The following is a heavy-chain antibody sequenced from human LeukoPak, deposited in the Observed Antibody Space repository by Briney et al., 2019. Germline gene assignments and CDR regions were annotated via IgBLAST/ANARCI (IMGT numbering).Heavy chain of an antibody. CDR3: ARHSHSGSGGYENAFDI. Sequence: SSETLSLTCTVSGGSISSSSYYRDWIRQSPGKGLEWIGNIYSGGSTYYTPSLKSRVTISVDTSKNQFSLKLSSVTAADTAIYFCARHSHSGSGGYENAFDIWGQGTMVTVSS. D-gene: IGHD5-12*01. V-gene: IGHV4-39*01. CDR2: IYSGGST. CDR1: GGSISSSSYY. J-gene: IGHJ3*02.